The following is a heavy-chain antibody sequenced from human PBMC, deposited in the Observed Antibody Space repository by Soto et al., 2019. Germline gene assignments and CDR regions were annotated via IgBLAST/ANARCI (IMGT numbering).Heavy chain of an antibody. J-gene: IGHJ3*02. CDR3: ARYQGWFGELLNDAFDI. CDR2: IWYDGSNK. V-gene: IGHV3-33*01. Sequence: GGSLRLSCAASGFTFSSYGMHWVRQAPGKGLEWVAVIWYDGSNKYYADSVKGRFTISRDNSKNTLYLQMNSLRAEDTAVYYCARYQGWFGELLNDAFDIWGQGTMVTVSS. D-gene: IGHD3-10*01. CDR1: GFTFSSYG.